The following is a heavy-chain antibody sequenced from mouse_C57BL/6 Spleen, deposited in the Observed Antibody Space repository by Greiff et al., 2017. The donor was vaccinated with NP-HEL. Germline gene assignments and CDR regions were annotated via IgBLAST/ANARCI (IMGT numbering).Heavy chain of an antibody. V-gene: IGHV1-69*01. Sequence: VQLQQPGAELVMPGASVKLSCKASGYTFTSYWMHWVKQRPGQGLEWIGEIDPSDSYTNYNQKFKGKSTLTVDKSSSTAYMQLSSLTSEDSVVYYCARAPRGSSGLMDYWGQGTSVTVSS. CDR3: ARAPRGSSGLMDY. J-gene: IGHJ4*01. D-gene: IGHD3-2*02. CDR1: GYTFTSYW. CDR2: IDPSDSYT.